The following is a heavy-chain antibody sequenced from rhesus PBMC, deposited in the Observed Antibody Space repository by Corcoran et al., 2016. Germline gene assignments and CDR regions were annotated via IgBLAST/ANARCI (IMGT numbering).Heavy chain of an antibody. Sequence: QVQLPESGPGLVKPSETLSLTCAVSGYSISSGSSWGWIRQPPGKGLEYIGYISGSSASTYYNPSLKSRVTISKDTSKNQFSRKLSSVTAVDTAVYYCARQGRGTSDYWGQGVLVTVSS. CDR2: ISGSSAST. D-gene: IGHD2-21*01. CDR1: GYSISSGSS. J-gene: IGHJ4*01. CDR3: ARQGRGTSDY. V-gene: IGHV4-99*01.